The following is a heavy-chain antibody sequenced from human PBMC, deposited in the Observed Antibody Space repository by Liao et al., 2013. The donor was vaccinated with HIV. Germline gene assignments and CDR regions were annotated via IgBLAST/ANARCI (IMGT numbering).Heavy chain of an antibody. CDR1: GDLIRRDNYY. CDR2: IYTGMSTTGTT. D-gene: IGHD4-17*01. J-gene: IGHJ4*02. CDR3: AREGDDYGDYGRDFGY. V-gene: IGHV4-61*02. Sequence: QVRLQESGPGLVKPSQTLSLTCTVSGDLIRRDNYYWTWIRQPAGKGLEWIGHIYTGMSTTGTTNYNPSLKSRVSISADTSSNHVSLKLRSVTAADTAVYYCAREGDDYGDYGRDFGYWGQGTLVTVSS.